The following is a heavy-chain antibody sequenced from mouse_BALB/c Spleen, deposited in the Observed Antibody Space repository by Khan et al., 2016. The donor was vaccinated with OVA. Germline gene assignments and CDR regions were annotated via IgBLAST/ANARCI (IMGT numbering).Heavy chain of an antibody. CDR2: ISYSGRT. D-gene: IGHD1-1*01. J-gene: IGHJ2*01. CDR1: GYSITSDYA. Sequence: EVKLLESGPGLVKPSQSLSLTCTVTGYSITSDYAWNWIRQFPGNKLDWMGYISYSGRTSYNPSLKSRISITRDSSKNQFFLQLNSVTTEDTATYYVARSGTITTVVATDFDYWGQGTTLTVSS. CDR3: ARSGTITTVVATDFDY. V-gene: IGHV3-2*02.